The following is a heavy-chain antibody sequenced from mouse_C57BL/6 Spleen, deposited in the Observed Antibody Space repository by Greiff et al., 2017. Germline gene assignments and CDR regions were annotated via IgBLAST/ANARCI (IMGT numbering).Heavy chain of an antibody. CDR3: AGQLRHYAMDY. Sequence: QVQLKQPGAELVRPGTSVKLSCKASGYTFTSYWMHWVKQRPGQGLEWIGVIDPSDSSTNYNQKFKGKATLTVEPSSSTAYMQLSSLTSEDSAVYYCAGQLRHYAMDYWGQGTSVTVSS. V-gene: IGHV1-59*01. D-gene: IGHD3-2*02. CDR1: GYTFTSYW. CDR2: IDPSDSST. J-gene: IGHJ4*01.